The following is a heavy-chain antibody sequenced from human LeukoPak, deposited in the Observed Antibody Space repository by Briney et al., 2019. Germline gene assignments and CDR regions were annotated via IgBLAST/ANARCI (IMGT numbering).Heavy chain of an antibody. CDR3: VTAGASGTYGRFDP. D-gene: IGHD3-10*01. CDR2: ITPDGSSR. V-gene: IGHV3-74*01. CDR1: GFTFTNYW. Sequence: GGSLRLSWAAAGFTFTNYWMHWVRQVPGEGLGWVSRITPDGSSRSYADSVKGRFTISRDNSKNTVFLQMEFLRPEDTAVYYCVTAGASGTYGRFDPWGQGTLVTVSS. J-gene: IGHJ5*02.